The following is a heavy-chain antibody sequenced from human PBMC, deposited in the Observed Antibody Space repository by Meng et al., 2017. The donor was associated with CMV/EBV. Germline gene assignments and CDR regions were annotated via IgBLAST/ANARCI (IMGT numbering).Heavy chain of an antibody. J-gene: IGHJ4*02. V-gene: IGHV5-51*01. CDR3: ARQDGVALYYFDH. Sequence: GESLKISCKGSGYSFTNYWIAWVRQMPGKDLEWMGIIYPGDSDTRYSPSFHGQVTISADKSISTAYLQWSSLKASDTAFYYCARQDGVALYYFDHWGQGTLVTVSS. CDR2: IYPGDSDT. D-gene: IGHD3-10*01. CDR1: GYSFTNYW.